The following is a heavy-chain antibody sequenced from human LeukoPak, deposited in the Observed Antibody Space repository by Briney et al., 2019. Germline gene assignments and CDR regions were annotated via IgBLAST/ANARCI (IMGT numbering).Heavy chain of an antibody. CDR1: GFTFSSYS. V-gene: IGHV3-21*01. CDR3: ARGHYYGSGGDTFDV. D-gene: IGHD3-10*01. CDR2: ISSSSSYI. Sequence: GGSLRLSCAASGFTFSSYSMNWVRQAPGKGLEWVSSISSSSSYIYYADSVKGRFTISRDNAKNSLYLQMNSLSAGDTAVYYCARGHYYGSGGDTFDVWGKGTMVIVSS. J-gene: IGHJ3*01.